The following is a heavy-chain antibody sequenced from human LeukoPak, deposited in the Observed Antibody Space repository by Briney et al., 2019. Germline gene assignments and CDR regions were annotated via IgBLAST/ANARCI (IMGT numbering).Heavy chain of an antibody. J-gene: IGHJ6*02. CDR1: GGSISSYY. Sequence: SETLSLTCTVSGGSISSYYWSWIRQPPGKGLEWIGYIYYSGSTNYNPSLKSRVTISVDTSKNQFPLKLSSVTAADTAVYYCARVVDARNYYYGMDVWGQGTTVTVSS. CDR2: IYYSGST. D-gene: IGHD2-15*01. CDR3: ARVVDARNYYYGMDV. V-gene: IGHV4-59*01.